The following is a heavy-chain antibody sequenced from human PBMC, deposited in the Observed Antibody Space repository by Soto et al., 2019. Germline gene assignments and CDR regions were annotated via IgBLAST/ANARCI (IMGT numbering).Heavy chain of an antibody. Sequence: QVQLVQSGAEVKKPGASVKVSCKASGYTFTSYDIIWVRQATGQGLEWMGWMNPSTGNTDSAEKFQGRLTMTRNTSISTVYMELSSLSFDDTAVSYCARGRIIVAGGFDPWGQGTLVTVSS. J-gene: IGHJ5*02. D-gene: IGHD6-19*01. CDR3: ARGRIIVAGGFDP. CDR2: MNPSTGNT. V-gene: IGHV1-8*01. CDR1: GYTFTSYD.